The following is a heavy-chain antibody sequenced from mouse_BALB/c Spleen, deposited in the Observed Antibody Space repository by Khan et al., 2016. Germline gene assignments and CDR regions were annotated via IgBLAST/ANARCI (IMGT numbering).Heavy chain of an antibody. CDR3: NGNAY. CDR1: GFNIKDYY. V-gene: IGHV14-4*02. CDR2: IDPENGDT. Sequence: VQLKQSGAELVRSGASVKLSCTASGFNIKDYYMHWVKQRPEQGLEWIGWIDPENGDTEYAPKFQGKATMTADTSSNTAYLQLSSLTSEDTAVFYCNGNAYWGQGTLVTVSA. D-gene: IGHD2-1*01. J-gene: IGHJ3*01.